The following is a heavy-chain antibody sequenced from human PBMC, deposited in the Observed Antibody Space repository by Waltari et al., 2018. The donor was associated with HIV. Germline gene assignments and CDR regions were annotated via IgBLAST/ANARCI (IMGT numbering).Heavy chain of an antibody. CDR1: VFTFRGST. CDR3: TRLVAAVAGTGY. Sequence: EVQLLESGGGLVQPAGCLNLSCSAFVFTFRGSTMHWVRQASGKGLEWVGRIRTKANSYATAYAASVKGRFIISRDDSKNTAYLHMINLKTEDTAVYYCTRLVAAVAGTGYWGQGTLVTVSS. D-gene: IGHD6-19*01. V-gene: IGHV3-73*01. CDR2: IRTKANSYAT. J-gene: IGHJ4*02.